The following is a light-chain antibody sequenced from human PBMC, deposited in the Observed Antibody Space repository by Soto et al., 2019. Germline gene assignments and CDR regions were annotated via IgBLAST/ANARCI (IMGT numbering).Light chain of an antibody. J-gene: IGKJ5*01. CDR1: QSVLYSSNNKDY. CDR3: QQYYSSPIS. Sequence: DIVMTQSPDSLAVSLGERATINCKSSQSVLYSSNNKDYLAWYQQKPGQPPTLLIYWASTRESGVPDRFSGSGYVTEFTLTVSSLQAEDVAVYYCQQYYSSPISFGQGPRLEIK. CDR2: WAS. V-gene: IGKV4-1*01.